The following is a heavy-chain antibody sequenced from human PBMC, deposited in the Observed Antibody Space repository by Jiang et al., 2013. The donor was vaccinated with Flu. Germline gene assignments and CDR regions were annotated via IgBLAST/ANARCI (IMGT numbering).Heavy chain of an antibody. D-gene: IGHD6-19*01. CDR2: INAGNGNT. V-gene: IGHV1-3*01. CDR1: GYTFTTYA. CDR3: ARKPRSAWAAFGY. Sequence: SVKVSCKASGYTFTTYAMHWVRQAPGQRLEWMGWINAGNGNTKYSQKFQGRVTITRDTSASTAYMELSSLRSEDTAVYYCARKPRSAWAAFGYWGQGTLVTVSS. J-gene: IGHJ4*02.